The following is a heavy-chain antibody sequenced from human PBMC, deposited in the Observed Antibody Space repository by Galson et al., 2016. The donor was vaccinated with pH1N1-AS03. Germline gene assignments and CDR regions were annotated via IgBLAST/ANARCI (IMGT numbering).Heavy chain of an antibody. V-gene: IGHV3-23*01. CDR2: LGGSGSST. CDR3: AKFRGGHYPQYYFDY. D-gene: IGHD2-15*01. CDR1: GFTFSTYA. J-gene: IGHJ4*02. Sequence: SLRLSCAASGFTFSTYAMGWVRQAPGKGLEWVSALGGSGSSTFYADSVKGRFTVSSDKSKNTLYLQLNSLRAEDTAVYSCAKFRGGHYPQYYFDYWGQGALVTVSS.